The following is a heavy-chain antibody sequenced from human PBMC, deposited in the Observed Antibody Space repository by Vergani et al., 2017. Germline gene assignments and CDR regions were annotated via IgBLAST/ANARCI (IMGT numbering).Heavy chain of an antibody. Sequence: QVHLVESGGGVVQPGRSLTLSCVASGFSFRGHGMHWVRQAPGKGLEWVAMISYDGDRRDYGDFAKGRFTISRDSSKTVYLQMNSLRVEDTAMYFCAKDLSYSTAWPNFDFRGQGTLVTVSS. CDR1: GFSFRGHG. D-gene: IGHD4-11*01. V-gene: IGHV3-30*18. J-gene: IGHJ4*02. CDR2: ISYDGDRR. CDR3: AKDLSYSTAWPNFDF.